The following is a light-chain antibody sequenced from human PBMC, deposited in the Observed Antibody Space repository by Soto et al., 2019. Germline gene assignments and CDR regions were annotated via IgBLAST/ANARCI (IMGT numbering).Light chain of an antibody. CDR3: QQYNNWPPFS. CDR2: GAS. J-gene: IGKJ3*01. V-gene: IGKV3-15*01. Sequence: EIVMTQSPATLSLSPGERATLSCRATQSISSNLAWYQQKNGQTPRLLIYGASTRAAGIPARFSGSGSGTDFTLTISSLQSEDLAVYYCQQYNNWPPFSFGPGTKVDIK. CDR1: QSISSN.